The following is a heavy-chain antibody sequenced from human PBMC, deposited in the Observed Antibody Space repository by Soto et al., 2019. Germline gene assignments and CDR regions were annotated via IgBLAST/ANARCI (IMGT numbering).Heavy chain of an antibody. V-gene: IGHV5-51*01. CDR1: GYSFTSYW. D-gene: IGHD5-18*01. J-gene: IGHJ4*02. Sequence: PGESLKNSCKGSGYSFTSYWIVWVRQMPGKGLEWMGIIYPGDSDTRYSPSFQGQVTISADKSISTAYLQWSSLKASDTAMYYCARHPATVDTAMADYWGQGTLVTVSS. CDR3: ARHPATVDTAMADY. CDR2: IYPGDSDT.